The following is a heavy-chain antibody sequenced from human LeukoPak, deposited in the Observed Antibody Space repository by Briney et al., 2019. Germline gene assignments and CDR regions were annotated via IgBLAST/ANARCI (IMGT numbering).Heavy chain of an antibody. CDR1: GYTFTGYY. Sequence: ASVKVSCKASGYTFTGYYMHWVRQAPGQGLEWMGWINPNSGGTNYAQKFQGRVTMTRDTSISTAYMELRRLRSDDTAVYYCASATSTYYDILTGYFPLGYWGQGTLVTVSS. V-gene: IGHV1-2*02. D-gene: IGHD3-9*01. CDR3: ASATSTYYDILTGYFPLGY. J-gene: IGHJ4*02. CDR2: INPNSGGT.